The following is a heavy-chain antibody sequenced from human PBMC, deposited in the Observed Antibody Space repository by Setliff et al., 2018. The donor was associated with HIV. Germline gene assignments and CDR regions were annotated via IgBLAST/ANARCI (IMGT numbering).Heavy chain of an antibody. CDR2: IRYDGSNK. J-gene: IGHJ4*02. V-gene: IGHV3-30*02. CDR1: GFTFGRYS. D-gene: IGHD3-10*01. CDR3: AKDNLYSSGIYQFDY. Sequence: PGGSLRLSCAASGFTFGRYSMNWVRQAPGKGLEWVAFIRYDGSNKYYADSVKGRFSISRDKSKNSLYLQMNSLGAEDTAVYYCAKDNLYSSGIYQFDYWGQGTMVTVSS.